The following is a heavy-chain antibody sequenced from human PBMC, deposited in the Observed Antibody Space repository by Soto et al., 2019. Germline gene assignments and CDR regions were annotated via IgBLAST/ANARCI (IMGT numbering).Heavy chain of an antibody. V-gene: IGHV3-30-3*01. CDR3: ARDGSITMVRGVRYYGMDV. CDR1: GCTFSSYA. J-gene: IGHJ6*02. Sequence: QVQLVESGGGVVQPGRSLRLSCAASGCTFSSYAMHWVRQAPGKGLEWVAVISYDGSNKYYADSVKGRFTISRDNSKNTLYLQMNSLRAEDTAVYYCARDGSITMVRGVRYYGMDVWGQGTTVTVSS. D-gene: IGHD3-10*01. CDR2: ISYDGSNK.